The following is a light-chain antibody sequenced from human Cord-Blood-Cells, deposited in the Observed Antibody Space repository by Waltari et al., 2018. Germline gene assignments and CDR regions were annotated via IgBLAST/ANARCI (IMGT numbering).Light chain of an antibody. CDR3: SSYAGSYTFV. J-gene: IGLJ1*01. Sequence: QSALTQPASVSGSPGQSITISCTGTSRDVGGYNYVSWYQQHPGKAPKRMIYEVSNRPSGVSKRFSGSKSGNTASLTISGLQAEDEADYYCSSYAGSYTFVFGTGTKVTVL. CDR1: SRDVGGYNY. CDR2: EVS. V-gene: IGLV2-14*01.